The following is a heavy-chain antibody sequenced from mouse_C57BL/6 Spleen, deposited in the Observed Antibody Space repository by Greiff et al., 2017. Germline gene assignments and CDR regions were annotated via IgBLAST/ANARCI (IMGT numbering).Heavy chain of an antibody. CDR2: ISSGGSYT. CDR1: GFTFSSYG. D-gene: IGHD1-1*01. V-gene: IGHV5-6*01. Sequence: EVKLMESGGDLVKPGGSLKLSCAASGFTFSSYGMSWVRQTPDKRLEWVATISSGGSYTYYPDSVKGRFTISRDNAKNTLYLQMSSLKSEDTAMYYCARQKGHSTVVATRYFDVWGTGTTVTVSS. J-gene: IGHJ1*03. CDR3: ARQKGHSTVVATRYFDV.